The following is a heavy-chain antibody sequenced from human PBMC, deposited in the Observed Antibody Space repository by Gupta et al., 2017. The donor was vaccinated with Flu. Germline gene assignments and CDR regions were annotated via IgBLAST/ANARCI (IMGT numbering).Heavy chain of an antibody. Sequence: QVQLQQWGAGLLKPSETLSLTCAVYGGSFSGYYWSWIRQPPGKGLEWIEEINHSGSTNYNPYRKSRVNISVDKAKNQCSLKLSSVTAADTAGYYCARNVGRKGYCSSTSCYRSGPYYYYGMDVWVQWNTVTVS. CDR3: ARNVGRKGYCSSTSCYRSGPYYYYGMDV. J-gene: IGHJ6*02. D-gene: IGHD2-2*02. CDR1: GGSFSGYY. V-gene: IGHV4-34*01. CDR2: INHSGST.